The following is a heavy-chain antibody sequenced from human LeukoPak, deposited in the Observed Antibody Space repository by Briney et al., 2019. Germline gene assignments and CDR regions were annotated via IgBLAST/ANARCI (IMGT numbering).Heavy chain of an antibody. V-gene: IGHV3-30-3*02. D-gene: IGHD3-22*01. CDR1: GFTFSSYA. Sequence: GGSLRLSCAASGFTFSSYAMHWVRQAPGKGLEWVAVISYDGSNKYYADSVKGRFTISRDNSKNTLYLQMNSLRAEDTAVYYCAKLPTYHYDSSGYYYFEYWGQGTLVTVSS. J-gene: IGHJ4*02. CDR2: ISYDGSNK. CDR3: AKLPTYHYDSSGYYYFEY.